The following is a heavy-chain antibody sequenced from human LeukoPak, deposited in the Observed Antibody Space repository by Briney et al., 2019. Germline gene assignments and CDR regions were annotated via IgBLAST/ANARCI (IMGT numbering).Heavy chain of an antibody. CDR1: GITFSSYA. Sequence: GGSLRLSCAASGITFSSYAMSWVRQAPGKGLEWVSVISGGGGSTHYADSVKGRFAISRDNSKSTLHLQMNSLRAEDTAVYYCALRRGSSGWSGRWSDPWGQGTLVTVSS. CDR2: ISGGGGST. V-gene: IGHV3-23*01. CDR3: ALRRGSSGWSGRWSDP. J-gene: IGHJ5*02. D-gene: IGHD6-19*01.